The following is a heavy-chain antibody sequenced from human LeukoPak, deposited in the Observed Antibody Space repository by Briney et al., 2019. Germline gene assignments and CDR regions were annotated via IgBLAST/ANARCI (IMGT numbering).Heavy chain of an antibody. D-gene: IGHD3-16*01. CDR1: GGSLSSYY. CDR2: IYYSGST. CDR3: ARGGDYYYYYMDV. J-gene: IGHJ6*03. Sequence: SETLSLTCTVSGGSLSSYYWSWIRQPPGKGLEWIGYIYYSGSTNYNPSLKSRVTISVDTSKNQFSLKLSSVTAADTAVYYCARGGDYYYYYMDVWGKGTTVTVSS. V-gene: IGHV4-59*01.